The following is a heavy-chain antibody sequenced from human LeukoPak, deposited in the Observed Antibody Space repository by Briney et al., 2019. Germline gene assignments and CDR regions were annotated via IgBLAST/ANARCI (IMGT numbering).Heavy chain of an antibody. D-gene: IGHD3-22*01. CDR3: ASYDSSGYYRHDGYFDL. CDR1: GYTFTSYD. Sequence: ASVKVSCKASGYTFTSYDINWVRQATGQGLEWMGWMNPNSGNTGYAQKFQGRVTMTRSTSISTAYMELSSLRSEDTAVYYCASYDSSGYYRHDGYFDLWGRGTLVAVSS. J-gene: IGHJ2*01. CDR2: MNPNSGNT. V-gene: IGHV1-8*01.